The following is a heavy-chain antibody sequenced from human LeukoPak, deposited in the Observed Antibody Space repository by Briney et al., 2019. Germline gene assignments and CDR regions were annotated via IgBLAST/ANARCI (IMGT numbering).Heavy chain of an antibody. CDR2: ISGGGSGT. CDR1: GFTFSRHA. V-gene: IGHV3-23*01. Sequence: GGSLRLSCAASGFTFSRHAMGWVRQFPGKGLEWVSAISGGGSGTYYADSVKGRFTISRDNSKNTLYLQMNSLRAEDTAVYYCAKYGVAITIFGVVINDLGFDYWGQGTLVTVSS. CDR3: AKYGVAITIFGVVINDLGFDY. D-gene: IGHD3-3*01. J-gene: IGHJ4*02.